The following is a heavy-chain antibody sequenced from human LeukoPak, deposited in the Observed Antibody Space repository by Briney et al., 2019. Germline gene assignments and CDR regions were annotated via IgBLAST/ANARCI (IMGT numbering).Heavy chain of an antibody. J-gene: IGHJ4*02. CDR1: GGSFSDYF. Sequence: SETLSLTCAVFGGSFSDYFWSWIRQAPGKGLEWIGEITHSGSTNYSPSLKSRVTISVDTSKNQFSLKLSSVTAADTAVYYCARRAGDYSHPYDYWGQGTLVTVSS. V-gene: IGHV4-34*01. CDR3: ARRAGDYSHPYDY. D-gene: IGHD3-22*01. CDR2: ITHSGST.